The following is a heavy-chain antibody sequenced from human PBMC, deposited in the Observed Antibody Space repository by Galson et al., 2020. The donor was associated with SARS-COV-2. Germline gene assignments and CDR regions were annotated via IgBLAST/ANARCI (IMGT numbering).Heavy chain of an antibody. Sequence: GWMNPNSGNTGSAQKFQGRVTMTRDISIRTAYMELSSLRSDDTAVYYCARVNGDPDYWGQGTLVTVSS. D-gene: IGHD4-17*01. V-gene: IGHV1-8*01. CDR2: MNPNSGNT. J-gene: IGHJ4*02. CDR3: ARVNGDPDY.